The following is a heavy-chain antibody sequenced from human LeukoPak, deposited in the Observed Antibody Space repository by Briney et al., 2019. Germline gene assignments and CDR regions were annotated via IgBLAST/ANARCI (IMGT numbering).Heavy chain of an antibody. CDR1: GGSVSSGSYY. D-gene: IGHD5-24*01. CDR2: INHSGST. Sequence: SETLSLTCTVSGGSVSSGSYYWSWIRQPPGKGLEWVGEINHSGSTNYNPSLKSRVTISVDTSKNQFSLKLSSVTAADTAVYYCARGLGRGYKNDYWGQGTLVTVSS. CDR3: ARGLGRGYKNDY. J-gene: IGHJ4*02. V-gene: IGHV4-39*07.